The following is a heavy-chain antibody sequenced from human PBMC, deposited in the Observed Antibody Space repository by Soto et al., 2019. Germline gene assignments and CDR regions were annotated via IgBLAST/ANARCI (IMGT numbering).Heavy chain of an antibody. CDR1: GGTFSTYT. J-gene: IGHJ5*02. V-gene: IGHV1-69*04. D-gene: IGHD3-22*01. CDR3: AGDPDSHYNDSHASSYP. CDR2: IIPIIGII. Sequence: SVKVSCKASGGTFSTYTITWVRQAPGQGFEWMGRIIPIIGIINYAQKFQGRVTITADKFTGTAHMELTRLRSDDTAVYYCAGDPDSHYNDSHASSYPWGQGTLVTVSS.